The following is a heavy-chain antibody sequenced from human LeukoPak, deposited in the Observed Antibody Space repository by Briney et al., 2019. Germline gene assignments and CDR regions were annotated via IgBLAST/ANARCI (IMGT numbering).Heavy chain of an antibody. CDR2: ISYDGSNK. Sequence: PGGSLRLSCAASGFTFSSYWMSWVRQAPGKGLEWVAVISYDGSNKYYADSVKGRFTISRDNSKNTLYLQMNSLRAEDTAVYYCAKHSAGITGTTGGIDYWGQGTLVTVSS. CDR3: AKHSAGITGTTGGIDY. V-gene: IGHV3-30*18. D-gene: IGHD1-7*01. CDR1: GFTFSSYW. J-gene: IGHJ4*02.